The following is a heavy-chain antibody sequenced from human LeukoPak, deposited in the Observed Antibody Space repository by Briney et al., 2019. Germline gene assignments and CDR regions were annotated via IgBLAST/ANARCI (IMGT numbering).Heavy chain of an antibody. J-gene: IGHJ5*02. V-gene: IGHV3-23*01. CDR2: ISGSGGNT. Sequence: GGSLRLSCAASGFTFSSYAMSWVRQAPGKGLEWVSGISGSGGNTYYADSVKGRCTISRDNSKNPLNLQMNSLRAEDTAVYYCGSSPYVWGIYHCGQGTPVTVSS. D-gene: IGHD3-16*01. CDR3: GSSPYVWGIYH. CDR1: GFTFSSYA.